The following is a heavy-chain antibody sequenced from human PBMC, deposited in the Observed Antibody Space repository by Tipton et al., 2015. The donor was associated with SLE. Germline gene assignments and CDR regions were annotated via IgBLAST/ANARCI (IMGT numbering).Heavy chain of an antibody. CDR1: GGSISRSSYY. D-gene: IGHD3-10*01. J-gene: IGHJ6*02. CDR2: IYTSGST. V-gene: IGHV4-61*02. Sequence: LRLSCTVSGGSISRSSYYWSWIRQPAGKGLEWIGRIYTSGSTNYNPSLKSRVTISVDTSKNQFSLRLSSVTAADTAVYYCAREVYSGSYYYYYGMDVWGQGTTVTISS. CDR3: AREVYSGSYYYYYGMDV.